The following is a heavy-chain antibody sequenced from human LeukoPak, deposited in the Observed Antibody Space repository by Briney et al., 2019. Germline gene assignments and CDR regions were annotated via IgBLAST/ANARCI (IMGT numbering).Heavy chain of an antibody. Sequence: GGSLRLSCEASGFIFSSYWMHWVRQAPGKGLEWVANIKQDGSEKFYVDSVKGRFTISRDNAKNSLYLQMTSLRADDTAVYYCARELDVWGQGTTVTVSS. V-gene: IGHV3-7*01. CDR1: GFIFSSYW. CDR2: IKQDGSEK. CDR3: ARELDV. J-gene: IGHJ6*02.